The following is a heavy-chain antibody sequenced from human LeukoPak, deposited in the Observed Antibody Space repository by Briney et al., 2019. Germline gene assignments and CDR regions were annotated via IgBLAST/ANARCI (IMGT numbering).Heavy chain of an antibody. CDR1: GGSISGYF. J-gene: IGHJ4*02. CDR3: ARQSFSIVVVPAAIVRYVYYFDY. D-gene: IGHD2-2*01. CDR2: IYYSGST. V-gene: IGHV4-59*08. Sequence: SETLSLTCTVSGGSISGYFWSWIRQPPGKGLEWIGHIYYSGSTNYNPSLKSRVTMSVDTSRNQFSLKLSSVTAADTAVYYCARQSFSIVVVPAAIVRYVYYFDYWGQGTLVTVSS.